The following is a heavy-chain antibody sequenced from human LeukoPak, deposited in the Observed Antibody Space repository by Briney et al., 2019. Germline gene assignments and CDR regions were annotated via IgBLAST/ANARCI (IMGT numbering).Heavy chain of an antibody. Sequence: GGSLRLSCAASGFTFRSFEMTWVRQAPGKGLEWVSYISSSGGTMYYADSVRGRFTISRDNAKNSLYLQMNSLRAEDTAVYYCARGATIFGVVIHYGMDVWGQGTTVTVSS. D-gene: IGHD3-3*01. V-gene: IGHV3-48*03. CDR3: ARGATIFGVVIHYGMDV. J-gene: IGHJ6*02. CDR2: ISSSGGTM. CDR1: GFTFRSFE.